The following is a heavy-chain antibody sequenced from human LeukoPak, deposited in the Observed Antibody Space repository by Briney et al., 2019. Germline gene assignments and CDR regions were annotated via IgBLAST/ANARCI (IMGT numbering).Heavy chain of an antibody. CDR1: GFTFDDYA. CDR2: ISWNSGSI. CDR3: AKVMSIAVADGAFDI. D-gene: IGHD6-19*01. Sequence: GRSLRLSCAASGFTFDDYAMHWVRQAPGKGLEWVSGISWNSGSIGYADSVKGRFTISRDNAKNSLYLQMNSLRAEDMALYYCAKVMSIAVADGAFDIWGQGTMVTVSS. J-gene: IGHJ3*02. V-gene: IGHV3-9*03.